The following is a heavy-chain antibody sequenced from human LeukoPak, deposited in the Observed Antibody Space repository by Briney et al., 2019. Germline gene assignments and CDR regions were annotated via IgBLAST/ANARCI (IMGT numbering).Heavy chain of an antibody. V-gene: IGHV4-34*01. CDR1: GGSFSGYY. Sequence: SETLSLTCAVYGGSFSGYYWSWIRQPPGKGLEWIGEINHSGSTNYNPSLKSRVTISVDTSKNQFSLKLSSVTAADTAVYYCARFSRDGYNYGYWGQGTLVTVSS. D-gene: IGHD5-24*01. CDR2: INHSGST. CDR3: ARFSRDGYNYGY. J-gene: IGHJ4*02.